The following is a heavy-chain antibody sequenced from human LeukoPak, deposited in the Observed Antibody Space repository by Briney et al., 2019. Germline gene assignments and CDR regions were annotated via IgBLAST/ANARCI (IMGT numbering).Heavy chain of an antibody. CDR1: GFTLSNYH. Sequence: GGSLRLSCAASGFTLSNYHIHLVRQAPGKGLEWVAVISYDGSNKYYADSVKGRFTISRDNSKNTLYLQMNSLRAEDTAVYYCAKVCLGGYSYGHFDHWGQGTLVTVSS. J-gene: IGHJ5*02. CDR2: ISYDGSNK. V-gene: IGHV3-30*18. CDR3: AKVCLGGYSYGHFDH. D-gene: IGHD5-18*01.